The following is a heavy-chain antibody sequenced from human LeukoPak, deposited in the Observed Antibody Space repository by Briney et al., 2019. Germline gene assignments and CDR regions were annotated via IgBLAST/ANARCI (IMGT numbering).Heavy chain of an antibody. CDR1: GYTFSSYG. J-gene: IGHJ4*02. CDR3: ARGGIAVAPDY. Sequence: GASVKVSCKASGYTFSSYGINWVRQAPGQGLGWMGWISAYNGNTKYAEKLQGRVTMTTDTSTSTAYMELRSLRSDDTAVYYCARGGIAVAPDYWGQGTLVTVSS. D-gene: IGHD6-19*01. V-gene: IGHV1-18*01. CDR2: ISAYNGNT.